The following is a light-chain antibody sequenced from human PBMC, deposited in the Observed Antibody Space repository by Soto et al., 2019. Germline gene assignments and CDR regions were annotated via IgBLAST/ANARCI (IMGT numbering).Light chain of an antibody. V-gene: IGKV3-15*01. Sequence: EIVMTQSPATLSVSPGERATLSCRASQSVSSNLAWYQQKPGQALRLLIYGASTRATGIAARFSGSGSGTEFTLTISSLQSEDFAVYYCQQYNNWPPRDTFGQGTKLEIK. J-gene: IGKJ2*01. CDR2: GAS. CDR1: QSVSSN. CDR3: QQYNNWPPRDT.